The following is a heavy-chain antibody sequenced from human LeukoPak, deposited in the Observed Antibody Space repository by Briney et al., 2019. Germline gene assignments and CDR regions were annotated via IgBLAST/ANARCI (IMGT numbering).Heavy chain of an antibody. CDR2: IYSGGST. CDR3: ARDTGGSGSYYPTFDY. Sequence: GGSLRLSCAASGFTVSSNYMSWVRQAPGKGLEWVSVIYSGGSTYYADPVKGRFTVSRDNSKNTLYLQMNSLRAEDTAVYYCARDTGGSGSYYPTFDYWGQGTLVTVSS. CDR1: GFTVSSNY. J-gene: IGHJ4*02. V-gene: IGHV3-53*01. D-gene: IGHD3-10*01.